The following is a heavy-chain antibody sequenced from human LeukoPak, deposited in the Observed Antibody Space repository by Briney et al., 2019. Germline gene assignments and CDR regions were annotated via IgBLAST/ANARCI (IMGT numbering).Heavy chain of an antibody. CDR2: INPNSGGT. CDR3: ARDSYGSVPGFDY. Sequence: GASVKVSCKASGYTFTGYYMHWVRQAPGQGLEWMGWINPNSGGTNYAQKFQGRVTMTRDTSISTAYMELSRLRSDDTAVYYCARDSYGSVPGFDYWGQGTLVTVS. CDR1: GYTFTGYY. V-gene: IGHV1-2*02. J-gene: IGHJ4*02. D-gene: IGHD3-10*01.